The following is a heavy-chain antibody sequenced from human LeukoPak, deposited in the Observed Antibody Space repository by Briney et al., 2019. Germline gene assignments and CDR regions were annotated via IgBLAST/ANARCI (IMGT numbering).Heavy chain of an antibody. CDR3: AKQISMARGVIIRDFDY. Sequence: GGSLRLSCAASGFTFRTYAMTWVRQAPGKGLEWVSAISNSGGSTYYADSVRGRFTISRDNSKNTLYLQMNSLRAEDTAVYHCAKQISMARGVIIRDFDYWGQGTLVTVSS. J-gene: IGHJ4*02. V-gene: IGHV3-23*01. CDR2: ISNSGGST. CDR1: GFTFRTYA. D-gene: IGHD3-10*01.